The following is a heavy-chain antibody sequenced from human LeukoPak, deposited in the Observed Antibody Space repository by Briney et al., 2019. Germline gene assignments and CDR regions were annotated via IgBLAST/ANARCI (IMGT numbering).Heavy chain of an antibody. D-gene: IGHD1-7*01. Sequence: TGTSLRLSCAASGITFNAIHWVRQAPGKGLEWVAVISYDGSNKYYADSVKGRFTISRDNSKNTLYLQMNSLRAEDTAVYYCARDQNWNYDFDYWGQGTLVTVSS. CDR2: ISYDGSNK. CDR1: GITFNA. J-gene: IGHJ4*02. CDR3: ARDQNWNYDFDY. V-gene: IGHV3-30*19.